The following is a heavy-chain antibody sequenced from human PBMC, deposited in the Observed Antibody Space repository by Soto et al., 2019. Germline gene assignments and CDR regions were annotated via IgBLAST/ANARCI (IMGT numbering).Heavy chain of an antibody. V-gene: IGHV4-31*03. Sequence: QVQLQESGPGLVKPSQTLSLTCTVSGGSISSGGCYWSWIRQDPGKGVEWIGYINYSGSTYYNPSLHSRVTISEDTSKNHYSQKLSSVTAADTAVYYGARGFDPWGQGTLFTVSS. J-gene: IGHJ5*02. CDR1: GGSISSGGCY. CDR2: INYSGST. CDR3: ARGFDP.